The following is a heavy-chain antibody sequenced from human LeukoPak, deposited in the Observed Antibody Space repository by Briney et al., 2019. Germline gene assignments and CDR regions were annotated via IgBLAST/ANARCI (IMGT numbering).Heavy chain of an antibody. CDR2: IYYSGST. V-gene: IGHV4-59*01. CDR1: GGSISSYY. CDR3: ARGGSSWQSFDF. D-gene: IGHD6-13*01. Sequence: PSETLSLTCTVSGGSISSYYWSWIRQPPGKGLEWIGYIYYSGSTNYNPSLKSRVTISVDTSKNQFSLKLSSVTAADTAVYYCARGGSSWQSFDFWGQGTLVTVSS. J-gene: IGHJ4*02.